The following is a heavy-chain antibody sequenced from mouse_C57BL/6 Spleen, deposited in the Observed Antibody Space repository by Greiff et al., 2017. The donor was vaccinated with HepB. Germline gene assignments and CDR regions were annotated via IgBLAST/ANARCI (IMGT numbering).Heavy chain of an antibody. V-gene: IGHV3-6*01. J-gene: IGHJ2*01. CDR3: ARNYGSSEGYYFDY. CDR2: ISYDGSN. Sequence: ESGPGLVKPSQSLSLTCSVTGYSITSGYYWNWIRQFPGNKLEWMGYISYDGSNNYNPSLKNRISITRDTSKNQFFLKLNSVTTEDTATYYCARNYGSSEGYYFDYWGQGTTLTVSS. CDR1: GYSITSGYY. D-gene: IGHD1-1*01.